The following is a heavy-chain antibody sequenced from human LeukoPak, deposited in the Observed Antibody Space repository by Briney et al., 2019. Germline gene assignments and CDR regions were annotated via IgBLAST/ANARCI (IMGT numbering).Heavy chain of an antibody. Sequence: PSETLSLTCSVFGASVSDYHWSWIRQSPGKGLEWIGLIYFTGSTSYNPSLKSRVTISLNASKNQVSLKLTSVTAADTAVYYCAREGGPYRPLDYSGQGTLVTVAS. CDR2: IYFTGST. CDR3: AREGGPYRPLDY. J-gene: IGHJ4*02. V-gene: IGHV4-59*02. CDR1: GASVSDYH.